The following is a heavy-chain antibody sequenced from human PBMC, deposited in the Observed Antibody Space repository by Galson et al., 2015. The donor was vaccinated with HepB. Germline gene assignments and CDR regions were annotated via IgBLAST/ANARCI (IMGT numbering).Heavy chain of an antibody. CDR2: ISYDGSNK. CDR3: ASRGPPGVDY. D-gene: IGHD3-10*01. CDR1: GFTFSSYG. Sequence: SLRLSCAASGFTFSSYGMRWVRQAPGKGLEWVAVISYDGSNKYYADSVKGRFTISRDNSKNTLYLQMNSLRAEDTAVYYCASRGPPGVDYWGQGTLVTVSS. V-gene: IGHV3-30*03. J-gene: IGHJ4*02.